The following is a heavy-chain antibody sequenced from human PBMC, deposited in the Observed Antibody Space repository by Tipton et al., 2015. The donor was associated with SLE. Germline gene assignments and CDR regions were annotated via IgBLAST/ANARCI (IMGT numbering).Heavy chain of an antibody. D-gene: IGHD5-24*01. CDR3: ARGGRDGYRGGAFDI. CDR2: ISYSGST. J-gene: IGHJ3*02. Sequence: TLSLTCTVSGASISSLYWSWIRQPPGKGLEWIGCISYSGSTNYNPSLRSRVTLSIDTSKNQFSLKVTSVTASDTAVYYCARGGRDGYRGGAFDIWGQGTMVTVSS. CDR1: GASISSLY. V-gene: IGHV4-59*11.